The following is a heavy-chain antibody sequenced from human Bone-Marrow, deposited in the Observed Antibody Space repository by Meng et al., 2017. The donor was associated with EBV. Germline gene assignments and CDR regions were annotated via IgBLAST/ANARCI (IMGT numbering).Heavy chain of an antibody. Sequence: QLVQSGAGVKKPGSSVKVSCKTSGGTFSSDAISWVRQAPGQGLVWLGGLIPMSGAPYYAQNFQGRVTITADESTSTHYMELSNLRSEDTAMYYCASESGRGFTPDYWGQGTLVTVSS. J-gene: IGHJ4*02. CDR2: LIPMSGAP. V-gene: IGHV1-69*01. CDR1: GGTFSSDA. D-gene: IGHD3-10*01. CDR3: ASESGRGFTPDY.